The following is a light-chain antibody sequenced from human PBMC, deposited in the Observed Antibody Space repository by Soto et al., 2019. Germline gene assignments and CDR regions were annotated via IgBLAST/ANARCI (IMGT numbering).Light chain of an antibody. CDR3: QQQWT. J-gene: IGKJ1*01. CDR1: QSISSW. CDR2: NAS. Sequence: DIQMTQSPSTLSASVGDRVTITCRASQSISSWLAWYQQKPGKAPKLLIYNASSFESGVPSRFSGSGSGTEFTLTISSLQPDDFATYYCQQQWTFGQGTKVDIK. V-gene: IGKV1-5*03.